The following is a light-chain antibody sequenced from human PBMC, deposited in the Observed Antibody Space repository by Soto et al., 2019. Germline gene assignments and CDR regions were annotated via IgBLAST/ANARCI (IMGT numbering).Light chain of an antibody. J-gene: IGKJ1*01. Sequence: EVALTQSPGTLSLSPGARATLSCRASQTIANDYLAWYQQIPGQAPRVLIYDASTRATGIPDRFSGSGSGTDFNLTISRLEPEDVAVYYCQQYGGSPWTFRQGTKVEV. V-gene: IGKV3-20*01. CDR1: QTIANDY. CDR3: QQYGGSPWT. CDR2: DAS.